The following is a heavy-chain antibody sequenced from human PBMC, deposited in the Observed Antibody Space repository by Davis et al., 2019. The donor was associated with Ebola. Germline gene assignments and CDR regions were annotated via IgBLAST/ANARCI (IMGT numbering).Heavy chain of an antibody. Sequence: GESLKISCAASGFTFYNYAMSWVRQAPGKGLEWVSSVSGSGGRTYYADSVKGRFTISRDNSKNTLYLQMNSLRAEDTAVYYCARDSPSAVTTYYFDYWGQGTLVTVSS. D-gene: IGHD4-17*01. V-gene: IGHV3-23*01. CDR2: VSGSGGRT. J-gene: IGHJ4*02. CDR1: GFTFYNYA. CDR3: ARDSPSAVTTYYFDY.